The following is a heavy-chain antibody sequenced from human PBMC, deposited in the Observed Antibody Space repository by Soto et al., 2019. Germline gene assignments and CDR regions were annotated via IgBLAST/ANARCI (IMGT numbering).Heavy chain of an antibody. CDR2: IGAGGGDT. V-gene: IGHV3-23*01. CDR1: GFTFRKYA. D-gene: IGHD3-10*01. CDR3: AKDRMSYNSVWDPFDL. Sequence: EAQLLESGGGLVQPGESLRLSCTASGFTFRKYAMNWVRQAPGKGLEWVSSIGAGGGDTYYADSVKGRFTISRDDSKSTLFLQMNSLRAEDTALYYCAKDRMSYNSVWDPFDLCGQGTMVTVSS. J-gene: IGHJ3*01.